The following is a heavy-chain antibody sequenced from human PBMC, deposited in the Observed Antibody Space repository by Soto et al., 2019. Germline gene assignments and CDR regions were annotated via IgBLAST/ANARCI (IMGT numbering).Heavy chain of an antibody. CDR3: AKGGMNYDPTQPPQDY. CDR1: GDSISSSAYY. J-gene: IGHJ4*02. CDR2: IYYSRGT. Sequence: SETLSLTCTVSGDSISSSAYYWGWVRQPPGKGLEWIGSIYYSRGTYYNPSLKSRVTISVDTSKSQLSLKLNSVTAADTAVYYCAKGGMNYDPTQPPQDYWGQGTLVTVSS. D-gene: IGHD3-22*01. V-gene: IGHV4-39*01.